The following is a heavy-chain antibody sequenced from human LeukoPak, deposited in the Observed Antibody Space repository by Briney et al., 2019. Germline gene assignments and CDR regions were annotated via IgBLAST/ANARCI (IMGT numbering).Heavy chain of an antibody. Sequence: KPSETLSLTCSVSGDSISSFYWGWIRQPPGKGLEWIGYIYYSGSTDYTPSLKSRVTISVDTSKNQFSLKLTSVTAADTAVYYCARIPVNCSGGSCYPNWFDPWGQGTLATVSS. V-gene: IGHV4-59*01. J-gene: IGHJ5*02. CDR1: GDSISSFY. CDR2: IYYSGST. CDR3: ARIPVNCSGGSCYPNWFDP. D-gene: IGHD2-15*01.